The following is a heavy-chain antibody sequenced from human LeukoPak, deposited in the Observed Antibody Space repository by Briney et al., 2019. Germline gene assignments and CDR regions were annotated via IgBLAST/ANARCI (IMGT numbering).Heavy chain of an antibody. J-gene: IGHJ4*02. CDR2: IYPGDSDT. CDR1: GYSFTSYW. Sequence: GESLKISCKGSGYSFTSYWISWVRQMPGKGLEWMGIIYPGDSDTRYSPSFHGQVTISADKSISTAYLQWSSLKASDTAMCYCARFGYYDYVWGRTNYFDYWGQGTLVTVSS. V-gene: IGHV5-51*01. CDR3: ARFGYYDYVWGRTNYFDY. D-gene: IGHD3-16*01.